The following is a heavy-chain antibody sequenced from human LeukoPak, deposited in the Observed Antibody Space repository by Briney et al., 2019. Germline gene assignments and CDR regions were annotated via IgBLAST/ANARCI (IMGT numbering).Heavy chain of an antibody. CDR2: ISSSSSYI. CDR1: GFTFSSYS. Sequence: KSGGSLRLSCAASGFTFSSYSMNWVRQAPGKGLEWVSSISSSSSYIYYADSVKGRFTISRDNAKNSLYLQMNSLRAEDTAVYYCARSGLATVTTYCAFDIWGQGTMVTVSS. V-gene: IGHV3-21*01. J-gene: IGHJ3*02. CDR3: ARSGLATVTTYCAFDI. D-gene: IGHD4-17*01.